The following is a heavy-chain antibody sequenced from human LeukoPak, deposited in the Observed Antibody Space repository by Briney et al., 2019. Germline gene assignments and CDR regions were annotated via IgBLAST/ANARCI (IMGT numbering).Heavy chain of an antibody. CDR2: IYNSGST. D-gene: IGHD3-10*01. CDR3: ARYGSGTYPRFDY. J-gene: IGHJ4*02. CDR1: GGSISGYY. Sequence: PSETLSLTCTVSGGSISGYYWSWIRQSPGKGLEWIGYIYNSGSTNYNPSLQSRVTISVDTSKNQFSLNLSSVTAADTAVYYCARYGSGTYPRFDYWGQGTLVTVPS. V-gene: IGHV4-59*08.